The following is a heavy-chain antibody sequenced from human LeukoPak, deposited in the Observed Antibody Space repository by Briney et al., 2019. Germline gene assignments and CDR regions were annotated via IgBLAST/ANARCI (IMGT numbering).Heavy chain of an antibody. V-gene: IGHV1-46*01. J-gene: IGHJ4*02. CDR3: ARDDNSNDYYDSSGYYTQPDY. D-gene: IGHD3-22*01. CDR1: GYTFTSYY. Sequence: ASVKVSCKASGYTFTSYYMHWVRQAPGQGLEWMGIINPSGGSTSYAQKFQGRVTMTRDTSTSTVYMELSSLRSEDTAVYYCARDDNSNDYYDSSGYYTQPDYWGQGTLVTVSS. CDR2: INPSGGST.